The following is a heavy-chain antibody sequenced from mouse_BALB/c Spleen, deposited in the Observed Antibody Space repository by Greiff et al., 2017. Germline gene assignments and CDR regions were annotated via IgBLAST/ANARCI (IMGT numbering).Heavy chain of an antibody. D-gene: IGHD4-1*01. J-gene: IGHJ3*01. Sequence: SGAELVKPGASVKLSCKASGYTFTSYYMYWVKQRPGQGLEWIGEINPSNGGTNFNEKFKSKATLTVDKSSSTAYMQLSSLTSEDSAVYFCARLGLAYWGQGTLVTVSA. CDR3: ARLGLAY. CDR2: INPSNGGT. V-gene: IGHV1-53*01. CDR1: GYTFTSYY.